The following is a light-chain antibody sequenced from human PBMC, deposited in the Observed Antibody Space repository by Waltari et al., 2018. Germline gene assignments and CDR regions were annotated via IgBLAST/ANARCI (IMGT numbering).Light chain of an antibody. J-gene: IGLJ3*02. Sequence: QLVLTQSPSASASLRASLKLTCTLSRGHSSKATTFLQQQPEKGPRYLMKVNSDGSHSKGDEIPDRFSGSSSGAERYLTISSLQSEDEADYYCQTGGHGTWVFGGGTKLTVL. V-gene: IGLV4-69*01. CDR2: VNSDGSH. CDR3: QTGGHGTWV. CDR1: RGHSSKA.